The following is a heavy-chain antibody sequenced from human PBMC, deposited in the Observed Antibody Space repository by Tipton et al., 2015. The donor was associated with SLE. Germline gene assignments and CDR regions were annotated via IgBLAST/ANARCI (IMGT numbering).Heavy chain of an antibody. V-gene: IGHV3-33*05. CDR2: ISSEGSDK. CDR1: GFTFSNYA. CDR3: AKDASKGAFDI. J-gene: IGHJ3*02. Sequence: SLRLSCSASGFTFSNYAMYWVRQAPGKGLEWVSVISSEGSDKHYADSVKGRFTISRDNSKNTLYLQMNSLRAEDTAVYYCAKDASKGAFDIWGQGTMVTVSS.